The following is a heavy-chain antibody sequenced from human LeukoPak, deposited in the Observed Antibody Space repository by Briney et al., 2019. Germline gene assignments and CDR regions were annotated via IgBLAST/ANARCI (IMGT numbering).Heavy chain of an antibody. D-gene: IGHD3-10*01. Sequence: GGSLRLSCAASGFTFSNAWMSWVRRAPGKGLEWVGRIKSKTDGGTTDYAAPVKGRFTISRDDSKNTLYLQMNSLKTEDTAVYYCTTDLMYYYGSGSLPEDYWGQGTLVTVSS. CDR2: IKSKTDGGTT. CDR3: TTDLMYYYGSGSLPEDY. V-gene: IGHV3-15*01. J-gene: IGHJ4*02. CDR1: GFTFSNAW.